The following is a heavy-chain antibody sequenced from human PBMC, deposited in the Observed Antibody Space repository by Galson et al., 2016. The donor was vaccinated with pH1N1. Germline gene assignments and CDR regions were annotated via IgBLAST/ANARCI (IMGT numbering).Heavy chain of an antibody. CDR1: GYTFTGNY. J-gene: IGHJ5*02. CDR2: INPDSGGT. V-gene: IGHV1-2*02. Sequence: SVKVSCKASGYTFTGNYVHWVRHAPGQELEWMGWINPDSGGTNYAQRFQGRVTMTRDTSISTAYMELSRLTSDDTAVYYCTRVGRLRSDFDPWGQGTLVTVSS. D-gene: IGHD3-16*01. CDR3: TRVGRLRSDFDP.